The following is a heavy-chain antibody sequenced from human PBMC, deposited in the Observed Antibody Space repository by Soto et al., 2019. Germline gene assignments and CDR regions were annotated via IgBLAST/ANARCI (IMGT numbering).Heavy chain of an antibody. J-gene: IGHJ4*02. CDR1: GFTFSDYW. CDR3: AREISVAGGHFDY. D-gene: IGHD6-19*01. V-gene: IGHV3-7*01. Sequence: GGSLRLSCAVSGFTFSDYWMSWVRQAPGKGLEWVANIKQDGNEKYYVDSVKGRFTISRDNAKNSLYLQMNSLRDEDTAVYYCAREISVAGGHFDYWGQGTPVTVSS. CDR2: IKQDGNEK.